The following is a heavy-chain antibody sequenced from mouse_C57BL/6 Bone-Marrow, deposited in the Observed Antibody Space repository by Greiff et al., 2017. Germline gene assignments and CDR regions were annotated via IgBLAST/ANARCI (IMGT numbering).Heavy chain of an antibody. CDR2: IDPEDGET. Sequence: EVQLHQSGAELVKPGASVKLSCTASGFNIKDYYMHWVKQRTEQGLEWIGRIDPEDGETKYAPKFQGKATITADTSSNTAYLQLSSLTSEDTAVYYCASPLYDGYYSYAMDYWGQGTSVTVSS. D-gene: IGHD2-3*01. J-gene: IGHJ4*01. CDR1: GFNIKDYY. CDR3: ASPLYDGYYSYAMDY. V-gene: IGHV14-2*01.